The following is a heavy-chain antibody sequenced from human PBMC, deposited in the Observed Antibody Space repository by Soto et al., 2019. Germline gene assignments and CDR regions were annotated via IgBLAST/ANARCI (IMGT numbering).Heavy chain of an antibody. Sequence: SETLSLTCTVSGGSPSRDYWSWFRQPLGRGLEWIGFIYYAGSTKYNPSLNSRVTISVDTSKNQFSLKVTSVTAADTAVYYCARIRSVATIFQYYYYYGMSVWGQGTTVPVSS. CDR1: GGSPSRDY. CDR2: IYYAGST. V-gene: IGHV4-59*08. CDR3: ARIRSVATIFQYYYYYGMSV. J-gene: IGHJ6*02. D-gene: IGHD5-12*01.